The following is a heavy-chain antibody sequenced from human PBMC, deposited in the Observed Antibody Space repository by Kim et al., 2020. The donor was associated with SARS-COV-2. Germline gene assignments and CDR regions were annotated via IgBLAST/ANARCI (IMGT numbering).Heavy chain of an antibody. CDR1: GFTFSSYW. Sequence: GGSLRLFCAASGFTFSSYWMSWVRQAPGKGLEWVANIKQDGSEKYYVDSVKGRFTISRDNAKNSLYLQMNSLRAEDTAVYYCASILRWLQLFDAFDIWGQGTMVTVSS. CDR2: IKQDGSEK. V-gene: IGHV3-7*01. J-gene: IGHJ3*02. CDR3: ASILRWLQLFDAFDI. D-gene: IGHD5-12*01.